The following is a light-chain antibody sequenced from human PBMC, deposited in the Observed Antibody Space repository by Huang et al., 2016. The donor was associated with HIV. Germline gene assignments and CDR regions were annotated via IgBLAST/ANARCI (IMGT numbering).Light chain of an antibody. CDR3: QQFGSSPWT. V-gene: IGKV3-20*01. CDR1: QRINSNY. J-gene: IGKJ1*01. Sequence: EIVLTQSPGTLSLSPGERATLSCRASQRINSNYLAWYQQKPGQAPRLIIYGTSSRAPGIPARFSGSGSETDFPLTIPGLEPDDFAVYYCQQFGSSPWTFGQGTKVDIK. CDR2: GTS.